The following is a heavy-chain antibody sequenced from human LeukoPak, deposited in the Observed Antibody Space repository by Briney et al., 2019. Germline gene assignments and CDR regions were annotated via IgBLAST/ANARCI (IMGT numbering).Heavy chain of an antibody. CDR3: ARQGYINGWYSIDY. J-gene: IGHJ4*02. CDR2: IYYSGST. Sequence: SETLSLTCTVSGDSISGSSYYWAWIRQPPGKGLEWIATIYYSGSTYYSPSLKSRVTISVDTSKNQFSLRPNSVTAADTAVYYCARQGYINGWYSIDYWGQGTLVTVSS. CDR1: GDSISGSSYY. D-gene: IGHD6-13*01. V-gene: IGHV4-39*01.